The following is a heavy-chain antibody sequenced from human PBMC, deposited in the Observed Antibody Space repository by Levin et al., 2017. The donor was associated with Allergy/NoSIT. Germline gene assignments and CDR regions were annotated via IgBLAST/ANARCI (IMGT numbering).Heavy chain of an antibody. D-gene: IGHD6-19*01. CDR1: GGSISSRSSY. Sequence: SQTLSLTCAVSGGSISSRSSYWGWVRQPPGKGLEWIGNIFYSASTYYNPSLKSRVTISVDTSKNQFSLKLTSVNDADTAVYYCARKGGIAVAGFDSWGLGTLVTVSS. CDR3: ARKGGIAVAGFDS. V-gene: IGHV4-39*01. CDR2: IFYSAST. J-gene: IGHJ4*02.